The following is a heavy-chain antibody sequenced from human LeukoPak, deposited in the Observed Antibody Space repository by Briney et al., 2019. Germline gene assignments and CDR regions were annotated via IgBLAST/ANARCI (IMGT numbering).Heavy chain of an antibody. V-gene: IGHV1-2*02. CDR2: INTNSGAT. D-gene: IGHD3-16*01. J-gene: IGHJ4*02. CDR1: AYTFSGHY. Sequence: ASVKVSCKASAYTFSGHYMHWVRQAPGQGLEWMGWINTNSGATQLAQELRGRVTMTRDTSITTVYMELSRLRSDDTAVYYCARDLSGQTYWGQGTLVIVSS. CDR3: ARDLSGQTY.